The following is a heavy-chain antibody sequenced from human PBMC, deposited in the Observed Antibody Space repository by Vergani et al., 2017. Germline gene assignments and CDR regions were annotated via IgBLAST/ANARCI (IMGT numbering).Heavy chain of an antibody. D-gene: IGHD2-2*03. CDR1: GFTFSSYA. Sequence: VQLVESGGGLVQPGGSLRLSCAASGFTFSSYAMSWVRQAPGKGLEWVSAISGSGGSTYYADSVKGRFTISRDNSKNTLYLQMNSLRAEDTAVYYCAKDLDIVVVPAAPFDYWGQGTLVTVSS. CDR2: ISGSGGST. V-gene: IGHV3-23*04. CDR3: AKDLDIVVVPAAPFDY. J-gene: IGHJ4*02.